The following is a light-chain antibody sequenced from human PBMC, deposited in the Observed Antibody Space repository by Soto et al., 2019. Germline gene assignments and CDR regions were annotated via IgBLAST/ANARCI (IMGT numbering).Light chain of an antibody. V-gene: IGKV1-39*01. CDR3: QQSYSTPLT. J-gene: IGKJ4*01. Sequence: DIQMTQSPSSLSASVGDRVTITCRASQSIGNYLNWYQHKPGKAPKLLIYGASSLRSGVPSSFSGSGSGTDFTLTISSLQPEDFATYYCQQSYSTPLTFGGGTKV. CDR1: QSIGNY. CDR2: GAS.